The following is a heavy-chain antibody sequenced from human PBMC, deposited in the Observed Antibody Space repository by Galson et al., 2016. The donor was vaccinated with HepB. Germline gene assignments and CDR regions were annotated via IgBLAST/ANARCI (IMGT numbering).Heavy chain of an antibody. J-gene: IGHJ4*02. V-gene: IGHV3-49*03. Sequence: SLRLSCAASGFTFGDYAMSWFRQAPGQGLEWVGFIRSKAYGGTTEYAASVKGRFTISRDDSKSIAYLQMNSLKTEDTAVYYCTRGVRYSRIYFDYWGQGTLVTVSS. CDR3: TRGVRYSRIYFDY. D-gene: IGHD3-10*02. CDR1: GFTFGDYA. CDR2: IRSKAYGGTT.